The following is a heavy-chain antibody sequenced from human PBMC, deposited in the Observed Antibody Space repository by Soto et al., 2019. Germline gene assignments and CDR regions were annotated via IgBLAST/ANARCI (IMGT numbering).Heavy chain of an antibody. CDR1: GGSFSGYY. CDR2: INHSGST. CDR3: ARGRRSSGWYGGGAFDI. V-gene: IGHV4-34*01. Sequence: SETLSLTCAVYGGSFSGYYWSWIRQPPGKGLEWIGEINHSGSTNYNPSLKSRVTISVDTSKNQFSLKLSSVTAADTAVYYCARGRRSSGWYGGGAFDIWGQGTMVTVSS. J-gene: IGHJ3*02. D-gene: IGHD6-19*01.